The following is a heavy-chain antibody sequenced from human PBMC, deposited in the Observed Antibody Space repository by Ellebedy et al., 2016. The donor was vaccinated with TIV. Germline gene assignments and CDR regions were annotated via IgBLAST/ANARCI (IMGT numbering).Heavy chain of an antibody. J-gene: IGHJ4*02. D-gene: IGHD2-15*01. CDR3: ARKMGGGSSLDS. Sequence: ASVKVSCXASGGVFNTYAFNWVRQAPGQGLEWMGGTSPLFGETNYAPRFQDRVRITTDDPKTTSYMELSGLGSEDTAVYFCARKMGGGSSLDSWGQGTLVIVSS. CDR2: TSPLFGET. V-gene: IGHV1-69*05. CDR1: GGVFNTYA.